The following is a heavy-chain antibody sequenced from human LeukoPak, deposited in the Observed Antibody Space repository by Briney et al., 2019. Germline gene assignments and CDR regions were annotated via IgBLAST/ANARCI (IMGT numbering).Heavy chain of an antibody. CDR2: IYNSGIT. CDR3: ARDYGDFPAYYFDY. V-gene: IGHV4-4*07. J-gene: IGHJ4*02. D-gene: IGHD4-17*01. CDR1: GGSISSYY. Sequence: KPSETLSLTCTVSGGSISSYYWSWIRQPAGKGLEWIGRIYNSGITNYNPSLKSRVTMSMDTSTNQFSLKLRSVTAADTAVYYCARDYGDFPAYYFDYWGQGTLVTVSS.